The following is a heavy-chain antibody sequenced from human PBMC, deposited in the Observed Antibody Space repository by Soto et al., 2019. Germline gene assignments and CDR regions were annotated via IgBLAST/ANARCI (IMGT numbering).Heavy chain of an antibody. J-gene: IGHJ6*02. Sequence: QVQLQASGPGLVKPSDTLSLTCTVSGDSIGTYNWGWIRQPPGKRLGWIGYIYSNGGTSYNPALTSRVTISADTSTKQFSLRLSSVTAADTAVYYCVRQGIGALHGLVDVWGQGTTVTVSS. V-gene: IGHV4-59*08. D-gene: IGHD1-26*01. CDR1: GDSIGTYN. CDR2: IYSNGGT. CDR3: VRQGIGALHGLVDV.